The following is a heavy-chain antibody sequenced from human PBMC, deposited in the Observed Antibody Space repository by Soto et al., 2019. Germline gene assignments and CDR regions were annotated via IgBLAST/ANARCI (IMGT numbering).Heavy chain of an antibody. J-gene: IGHJ5*02. CDR3: ATYYYDSSGYL. CDR1: GLTFSSYA. D-gene: IGHD3-22*01. Sequence: GGSLRLSCAASGLTFSSYAMSCVRQAPGKGLEWVSAISGGGGSTYYADSVKGRFTISRDNSKNPLYLQMNSLRAEDTAVYYCATYYYDSSGYLWGQGTLVTVSS. CDR2: ISGGGGST. V-gene: IGHV3-23*01.